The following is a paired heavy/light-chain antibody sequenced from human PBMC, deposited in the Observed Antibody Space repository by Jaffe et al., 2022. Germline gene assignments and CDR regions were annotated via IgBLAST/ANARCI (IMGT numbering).Heavy chain of an antibody. J-gene: IGHJ4*02. Sequence: EVQLLESGGGLVQPGGSLRLSCAASGFTFSSYTMTWVRQAPGKGLEWVSAISGSGGSTYYADSVKGRFTISRDNSKNMLYLQMNSLRAEDTAVYYCAQRGDCYGGNCYFAYWGQGTLVTVSS. CDR2: ISGSGGST. CDR3: AQRGDCYGGNCYFAY. D-gene: IGHD2-15*01. V-gene: IGHV3-23*01. CDR1: GFTFSSYT.
Light chain of an antibody. CDR3: QQYGSSPLT. CDR1: QSVSSSH. Sequence: EIVLTQSPGTLSLSPGERATLSCRASQSVSSSHLAWYQQKPGQAPRLLIYGASSRATGIPDRFSGSGSGTDFTLTISRLEPEDFAVYYCQQYGSSPLTFGGGTKVEIK. V-gene: IGKV3-20*01. CDR2: GAS. J-gene: IGKJ4*01.